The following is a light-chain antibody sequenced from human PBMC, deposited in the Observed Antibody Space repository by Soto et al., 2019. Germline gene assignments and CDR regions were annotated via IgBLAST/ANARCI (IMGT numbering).Light chain of an antibody. V-gene: IGLV2-14*01. CDR2: EVS. Sequence: QSALTQPASVSGSPGQSVTISCTGSNSDIGGYNYVSWYQQHPGKAPKLMIYEVSNRPSGVSSRFSGSKSGNTASLTISGLQAEDEADYYCSSYTRSSTLVVFGGGTQLTV. CDR3: SSYTRSSTLVV. CDR1: NSDIGGYNY. J-gene: IGLJ2*01.